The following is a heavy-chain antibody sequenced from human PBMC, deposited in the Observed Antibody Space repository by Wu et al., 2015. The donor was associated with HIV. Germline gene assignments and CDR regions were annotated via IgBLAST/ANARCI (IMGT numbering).Heavy chain of an antibody. CDR3: ARDNIATVTNYHYYNGMDV. V-gene: IGHV1-69*12. Sequence: QVQLVQSGAEMKKPGSSMKVSCMASGDTFSSHTINWVRQAPGQGLEWMGGIIPIFGTPKYAHQFQDRVTITADEYSSTVYMELNSLRSDDTAVYYCARDNIATVTNYHYYNGMDVWGQGTTVTVSS. D-gene: IGHD4-11*01. CDR2: IIPIFGTP. J-gene: IGHJ6*02. CDR1: GDTFSSHT.